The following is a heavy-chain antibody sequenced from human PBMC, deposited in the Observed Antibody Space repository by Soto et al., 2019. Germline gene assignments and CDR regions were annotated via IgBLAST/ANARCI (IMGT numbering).Heavy chain of an antibody. V-gene: IGHV3-23*01. Sequence: PGGSLRLSCAASGFTFNNYAMSWVRQAPGKGLEWVSALRGRGGSTYYADSVKGRFTISRDNSKNTLYLQMNSLRAEDTAIYYCAKDRLIGEIQYYSYGIDVWGQGTTLTLSS. CDR1: GFTFNNYA. CDR3: AKDRLIGEIQYYSYGIDV. D-gene: IGHD3-16*02. CDR2: LRGRGGST. J-gene: IGHJ6*02.